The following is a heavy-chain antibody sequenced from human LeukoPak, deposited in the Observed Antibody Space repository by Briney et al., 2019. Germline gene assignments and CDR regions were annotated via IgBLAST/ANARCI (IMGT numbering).Heavy chain of an antibody. V-gene: IGHV4-39*07. CDR2: IYHSGST. Sequence: SETLSLTCTVSGVSIGSSDYYWDWLRQPPGKGLEWIGEIYHSGSTNYNPSLKSRVTISVDKSKNQFSLKLSSVTAADTAVYYCARSLMEQWLVGGAFDIWGQGTMVTVSS. J-gene: IGHJ3*02. CDR3: ARSLMEQWLVGGAFDI. CDR1: GVSIGSSDYY. D-gene: IGHD6-19*01.